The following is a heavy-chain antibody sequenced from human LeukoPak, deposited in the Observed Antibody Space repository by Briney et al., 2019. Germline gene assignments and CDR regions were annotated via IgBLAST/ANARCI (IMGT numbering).Heavy chain of an antibody. Sequence: GGSLRLSCAASGFTFSDYYMTWLRQAPGKGLEWLSYISNSGTTVFYADSVKGRFTVSRDNAKRSLYLQIESLRDDDTAVYHCALGTINKDYYFGMDVWGQGATVTVSS. D-gene: IGHD2-8*01. CDR2: ISNSGTTV. CDR1: GFTFSDYY. J-gene: IGHJ6*02. V-gene: IGHV3-11*01. CDR3: ALGTINKDYYFGMDV.